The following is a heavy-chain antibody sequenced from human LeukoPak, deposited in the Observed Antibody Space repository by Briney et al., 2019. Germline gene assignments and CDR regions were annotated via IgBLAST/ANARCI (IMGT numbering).Heavy chain of an antibody. D-gene: IGHD6-13*01. Sequence: ASVKVSCKASGYTFTSYGISWVRQAPGQGLEWMGWISAYNGNTNYAQKLQGRVIMTTDTSTSTAYMELRSLRSDDTAVYYCARASIAAAADAFDIWGQGTMVTVSS. CDR3: ARASIAAAADAFDI. CDR1: GYTFTSYG. CDR2: ISAYNGNT. J-gene: IGHJ3*02. V-gene: IGHV1-18*01.